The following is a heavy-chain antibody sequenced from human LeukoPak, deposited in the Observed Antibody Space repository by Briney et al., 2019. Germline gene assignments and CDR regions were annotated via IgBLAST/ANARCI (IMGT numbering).Heavy chain of an antibody. J-gene: IGHJ5*02. CDR2: INPEGTKT. V-gene: IGHV3-7*01. CDR1: GFTFTRFW. Sequence: GGSLRLSCAASGFTFTRFWLTWVRQSPGKGLEWVANINPEGTKTTYGDSVEGRFAISKDNAKHSVFLLMTSLRAEDTAMYYCATAPASVDSSWGQGTLVAVSS. D-gene: IGHD3-3*01. CDR3: ATAPASVDSS.